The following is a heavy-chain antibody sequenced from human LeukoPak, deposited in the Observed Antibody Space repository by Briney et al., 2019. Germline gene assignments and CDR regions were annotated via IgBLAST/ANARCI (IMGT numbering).Heavy chain of an antibody. CDR3: ARFNSFSCSGGSCSTYYYYGMDV. V-gene: IGHV1-69*04. D-gene: IGHD2-15*01. CDR1: GGTFSSYA. CDR2: IIPILGIA. J-gene: IGHJ6*02. Sequence: ASVKVSCKASGGTFSSYAISWVRQAPGQGLEWMGRIIPILGIANYAQKFQGRVTITADKSTSTAYMELSSLRSEDTAVYYCARFNSFSCSGGSCSTYYYYGMDVWGQGITVTVSS.